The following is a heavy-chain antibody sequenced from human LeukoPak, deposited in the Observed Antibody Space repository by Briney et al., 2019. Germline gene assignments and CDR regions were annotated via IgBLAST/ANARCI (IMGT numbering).Heavy chain of an antibody. CDR1: GGTFSSYA. J-gene: IGHJ4*02. Sequence: GASVKVSCKASGGTFSSYAISWVRQAPGQGLEWMGRIIPILGIANYAQKFQGRVTITADKSTSTAYMELSSLRSDDTAVYYCASQGLYCSGGSCYSVFDYWGQGTLVTVSS. CDR2: IIPILGIA. CDR3: ASQGLYCSGGSCYSVFDY. D-gene: IGHD2-15*01. V-gene: IGHV1-69*04.